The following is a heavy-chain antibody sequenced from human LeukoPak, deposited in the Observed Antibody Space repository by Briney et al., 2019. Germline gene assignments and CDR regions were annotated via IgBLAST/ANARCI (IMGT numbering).Heavy chain of an antibody. Sequence: PSETLSLTCAVYGGSFSGYYWSWIRQPPGKGLEWIGEINHSGSTNYNPSLKSRVTISVDTSKNQFSLKLSSVTAADTAVYYCARVMITFGEVIVKRSRFDPWGQGTLVTVSS. J-gene: IGHJ5*02. CDR2: INHSGST. CDR3: ARVMITFGEVIVKRSRFDP. CDR1: GGSFSGYY. V-gene: IGHV4-34*01. D-gene: IGHD3-16*02.